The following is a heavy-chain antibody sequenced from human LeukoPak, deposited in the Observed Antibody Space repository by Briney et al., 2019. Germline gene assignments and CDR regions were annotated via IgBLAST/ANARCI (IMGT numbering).Heavy chain of an antibody. J-gene: IGHJ4*02. Sequence: GGSLRLSCTASGFSFSSYSMNWVRQAPGKGLEWVSCISSSSSDKNYADSVKGRFTISRDNDRNSLYLRMNSLRAEDTAVYYCARGSATVTTDLDDWGQGTLVIVSS. CDR1: GFSFSSYS. V-gene: IGHV3-21*06. CDR2: ISSSSSDK. CDR3: ARGSATVTTDLDD. D-gene: IGHD4-17*01.